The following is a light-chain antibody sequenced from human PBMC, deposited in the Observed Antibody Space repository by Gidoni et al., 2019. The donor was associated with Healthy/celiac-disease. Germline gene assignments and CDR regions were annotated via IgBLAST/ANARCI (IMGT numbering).Light chain of an antibody. CDR3: QVWDSSTGV. V-gene: IGLV3-9*01. J-gene: IGLJ1*01. Sequence: ARITCGGNNIGSKNVHWYQQKPGQAPVLVIYRDSNRPSGIPERFSGSNSGNTATLTISRAQAGDEADYYCQVWDSSTGVFGTGTKVTVL. CDR2: RDS. CDR1: NIGSKN.